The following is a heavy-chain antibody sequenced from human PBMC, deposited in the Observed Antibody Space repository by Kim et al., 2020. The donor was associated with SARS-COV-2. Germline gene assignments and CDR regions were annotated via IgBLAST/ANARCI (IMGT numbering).Heavy chain of an antibody. CDR1: GFTFSSYA. CDR3: AREGAYSSGWYEGFDY. D-gene: IGHD6-19*01. J-gene: IGHJ4*02. Sequence: GGSLRLSCAASGFTFSSYAMHWVRQAPGKGLEWVAVISYDGSNKYYADSVKGRFTISRDNSKNTLYLQMNSLRAEDTAVYYCAREGAYSSGWYEGFDYWGQGPLVTVSS. CDR2: ISYDGSNK. V-gene: IGHV3-30-3*01.